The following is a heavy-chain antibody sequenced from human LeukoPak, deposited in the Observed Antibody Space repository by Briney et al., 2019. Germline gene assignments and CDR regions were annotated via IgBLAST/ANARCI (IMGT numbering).Heavy chain of an antibody. CDR2: ISYDGSNK. CDR3: AKDCSSTSCNTTPTD. V-gene: IGHV3-30*18. J-gene: IGHJ4*02. Sequence: GRSLRLSCAASGFTFSSYGMHWVRQAPGKGLEWVAVISYDGSNKYYADSVKGRFTISRDNSKNTLYLQMNSLRAEDTAVYYCAKDCSSTSCNTTPTDWGQGTLVTVSS. CDR1: GFTFSSYG. D-gene: IGHD2-2*02.